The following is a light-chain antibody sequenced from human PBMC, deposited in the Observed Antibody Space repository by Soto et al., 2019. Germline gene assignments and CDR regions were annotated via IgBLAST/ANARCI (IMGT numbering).Light chain of an antibody. CDR2: GAS. V-gene: IGKV3-20*01. CDR1: QSVSSIF. Sequence: DIVLTQSPGTLSLSPGERATLSCRASQSVSSIFLAWYQQKPGQAPRLLIYGASSRATGIPDRFSGSGSGTDFTLTISRLEPEDFAVYYCQQYGSASPWTFGQGTKVDIK. J-gene: IGKJ1*01. CDR3: QQYGSASPWT.